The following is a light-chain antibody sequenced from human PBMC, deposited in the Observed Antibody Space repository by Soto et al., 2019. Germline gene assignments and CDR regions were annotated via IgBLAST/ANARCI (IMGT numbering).Light chain of an antibody. Sequence: DIQITQSPSTLSASVGDRVTITCRASQSISSSLAWYQQKPGKAPELLIYDASSLESGVPSRFSGSGSGTDFTLTISSLQPEDFATYYCQQADSFPQTFGQGTKVDIK. J-gene: IGKJ1*01. CDR1: QSISSS. CDR3: QQADSFPQT. V-gene: IGKV1-5*01. CDR2: DAS.